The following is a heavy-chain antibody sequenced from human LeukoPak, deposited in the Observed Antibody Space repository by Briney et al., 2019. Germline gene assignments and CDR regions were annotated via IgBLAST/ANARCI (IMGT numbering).Heavy chain of an antibody. J-gene: IGHJ4*02. CDR3: AKVEIVLRYFDWFSGGDYFDY. D-gene: IGHD3-9*01. CDR2: ISGSGGST. V-gene: IGHV3-23*01. Sequence: PGGSLRLSCAASGFTFSSYAMSWVRQAPGKGLEWVSAISGSGGSTYYADSVKGRFTISRDNSKNTLYLQMNSLRAEDTAVYYCAKVEIVLRYFDWFSGGDYFDYWGQGTLVTVSS. CDR1: GFTFSSYA.